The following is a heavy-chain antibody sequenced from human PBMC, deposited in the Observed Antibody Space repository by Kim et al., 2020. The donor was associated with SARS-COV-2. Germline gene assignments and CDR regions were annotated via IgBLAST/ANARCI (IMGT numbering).Heavy chain of an antibody. CDR3: AKDSGSSSHNWFDP. CDR1: GFTFDDYA. CDR2: ISWNSGSI. D-gene: IGHD6-13*01. Sequence: GGSLRLSCAASGFTFDDYAMHWVRQAPGKGLEWVSGISWNSGSIGYADSVKGRFTISRDNAKNSLYLQMNSLRAEDTALYYCAKDSGSSSHNWFDPWGQGTLVTVSS. V-gene: IGHV3-9*01. J-gene: IGHJ5*02.